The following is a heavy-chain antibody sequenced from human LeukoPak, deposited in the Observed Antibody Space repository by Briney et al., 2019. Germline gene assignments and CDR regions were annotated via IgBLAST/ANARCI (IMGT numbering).Heavy chain of an antibody. Sequence: SETLSLTCTVSGGSISSSSYYWDWIRQPPGKGLEWIGSIYYSGSTYYNPSLKSRVTISVDTSKNQFSLKLSSVTAADTAVYYCARYIIYYGSGSQRWDYYGMDVWGQGTTVTVSS. CDR1: GGSISSSSYY. CDR3: ARYIIYYGSGSQRWDYYGMDV. J-gene: IGHJ6*02. D-gene: IGHD3-10*01. V-gene: IGHV4-39*01. CDR2: IYYSGST.